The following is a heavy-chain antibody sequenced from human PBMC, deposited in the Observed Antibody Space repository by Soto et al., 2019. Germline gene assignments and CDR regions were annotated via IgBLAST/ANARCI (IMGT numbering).Heavy chain of an antibody. CDR3: AKGGRQWLVTSDFNY. CDR1: GFTFSDYA. V-gene: IGHV3-30*18. D-gene: IGHD6-19*01. CDR2: VSHDGRNT. J-gene: IGHJ4*02. Sequence: VQLVESGGGVVQPGRSLRLSCAASGFTFSDYAMHWVRQAPGKGLEWVAVVSHDGRNTHYADSVKGRFTISRDSSKNTVSLPMTSLRAEDTAVSYCAKGGRQWLVTSDFNYWGQGAPVTVSS.